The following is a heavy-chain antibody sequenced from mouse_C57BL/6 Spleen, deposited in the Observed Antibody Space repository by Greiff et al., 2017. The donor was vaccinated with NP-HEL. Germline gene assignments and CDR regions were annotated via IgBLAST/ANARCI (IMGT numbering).Heavy chain of an antibody. Sequence: EVHLVESGGGLVKPGGSLKLSCAASGFTFSDYGMHWVRQAPEKGLEWVAYISRGSSTTYYADTVKGQVTITRDNAKNTLYLQMTSLRSEDTAMYYCSRRDDYDDYAMDYWGQGTSVTVSS. CDR1: GFTFSDYG. J-gene: IGHJ4*01. V-gene: IGHV5-17*01. CDR3: SRRDDYDDYAMDY. D-gene: IGHD2-4*01. CDR2: ISRGSSTT.